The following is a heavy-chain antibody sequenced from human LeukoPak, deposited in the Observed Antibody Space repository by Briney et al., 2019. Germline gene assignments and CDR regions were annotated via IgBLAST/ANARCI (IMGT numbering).Heavy chain of an antibody. CDR1: GGTFSSYA. D-gene: IGHD3-3*01. V-gene: IGHV1-69*13. Sequence: SVKVSCKASGGTFSSYAISWVRQAPGQGLEWMGGIIPIFGTANYAQKFQGRVTITADESTSTAYMELSSLRSEDTAVYYCARASVNDFWSGYYPGGFDPWAREPWSPSPQ. CDR2: IIPIFGTA. J-gene: IGHJ5*02. CDR3: ARASVNDFWSGYYPGGFDP.